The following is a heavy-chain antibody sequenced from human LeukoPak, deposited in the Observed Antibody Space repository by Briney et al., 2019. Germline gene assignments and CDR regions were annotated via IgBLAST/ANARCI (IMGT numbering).Heavy chain of an antibody. D-gene: IGHD6-13*01. CDR1: GFTFNKYG. CDR3: AKDRETTASGTFDY. Sequence: GGSLRLSCAASGFTFNKYGMHYVRQAPGKGLEWVAVISDDGRNKNYADSVKGRFTISRDNSNNTLYLQMNSLRAEDTGVYYCAKDRETTASGTFDYWGQGTLVTVSS. J-gene: IGHJ4*02. CDR2: ISDDGRNK. V-gene: IGHV3-30*18.